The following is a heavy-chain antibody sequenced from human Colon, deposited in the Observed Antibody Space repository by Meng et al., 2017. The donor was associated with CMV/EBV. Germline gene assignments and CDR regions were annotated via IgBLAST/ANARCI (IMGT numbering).Heavy chain of an antibody. CDR2: INPNSGGT. V-gene: IGHV1-2*02. J-gene: IGHJ4*02. Sequence: VQLVQSGVEVKKPGASVKVSCKASGYTFTGYYMHWVRQAPGQGLEWMGWINPNSGGTNYAQKFQGRATMTRDTSISTAYMELSRLRSDDTAVYYCARDLRVWFGEFKNWGQGTLVTVSS. CDR1: GYTFTGYY. D-gene: IGHD3-10*01. CDR3: ARDLRVWFGEFKN.